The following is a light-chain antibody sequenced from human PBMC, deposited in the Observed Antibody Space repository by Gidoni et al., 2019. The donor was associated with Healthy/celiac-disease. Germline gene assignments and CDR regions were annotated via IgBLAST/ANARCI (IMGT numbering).Light chain of an antibody. CDR1: HSVSRY. CDR3: QQRSNWPPT. Sequence: EIVFTQSPATLSLSPGQRATLSCRPSHSVSRYLSWYQQKPGQAPSLLIYDASNRATGIPARFSGSGSGTDFTLTISSLEPEDFAVYYCQQRSNWPPTFGGGTKVEIK. CDR2: DAS. J-gene: IGKJ4*01. V-gene: IGKV3-11*01.